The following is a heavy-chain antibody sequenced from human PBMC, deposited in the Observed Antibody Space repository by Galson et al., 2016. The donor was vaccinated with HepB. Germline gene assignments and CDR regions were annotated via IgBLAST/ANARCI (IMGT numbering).Heavy chain of an antibody. D-gene: IGHD2-8*02. CDR2: IIPISSTT. J-gene: IGHJ4*02. CDR3: AGEMHGTGSFDD. V-gene: IGHV1-69*13. Sequence: SVKVSCKASGYTFTNYYIHWVRQAPGQGLEWMGRIIPISSTTNYAQKFQGRVTITADEYTSKAYMDLSSLRSDDTAIYYCAGEMHGTGSFDDWGQGTLVTVSS. CDR1: GYTFTNYY.